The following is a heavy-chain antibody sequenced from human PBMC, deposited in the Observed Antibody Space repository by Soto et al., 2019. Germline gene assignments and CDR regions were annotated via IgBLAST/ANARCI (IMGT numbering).Heavy chain of an antibody. Sequence: VAALKISCKGSGYRFTRYWISWVRQMPGKGLEWMGRIDPSDSYTNYSPSFQGHVTISADKSISTAYLQWSSLKASDTAMYYCARQAAMAYYGMDVWCQGTTVTV. CDR2: IDPSDSYT. CDR1: GYRFTRYW. V-gene: IGHV5-10-1*01. J-gene: IGHJ6*02. D-gene: IGHD5-18*01. CDR3: ARQAAMAYYGMDV.